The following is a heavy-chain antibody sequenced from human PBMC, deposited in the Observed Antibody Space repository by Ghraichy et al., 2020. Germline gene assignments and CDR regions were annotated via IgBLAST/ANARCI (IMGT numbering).Heavy chain of an antibody. CDR1: GFTINTNY. CDR3: ARGGSGDYGGYDY. D-gene: IGHD3-3*01. V-gene: IGHV3-53*04. J-gene: IGHJ4*02. CDR2: INADGNT. Sequence: GGSLRLSCAASGFTINTNYMSWVRQAPGKGLQWVSLINADGNTYYADSVKGRLTISRQTSKYMLYLQMNNLRSEDTAVYYCARGGSGDYGGYDYWGQGTLVTVS.